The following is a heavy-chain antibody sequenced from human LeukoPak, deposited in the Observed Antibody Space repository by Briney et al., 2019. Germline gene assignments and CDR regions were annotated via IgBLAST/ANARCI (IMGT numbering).Heavy chain of an antibody. CDR2: IYYSGST. CDR1: GGSISSSSYY. Sequence: LETLSLTCTVSGGSISSSSYYWSWIRQPPGKGLEWIGYIYYSGSTNYNPSLKSRVTISVDTSKNQFSLKLSSVTAADTAVYYCARVFPTMIVRYWGQGTLVTVSS. J-gene: IGHJ4*02. V-gene: IGHV4-61*01. CDR3: ARVFPTMIVRY. D-gene: IGHD3-22*01.